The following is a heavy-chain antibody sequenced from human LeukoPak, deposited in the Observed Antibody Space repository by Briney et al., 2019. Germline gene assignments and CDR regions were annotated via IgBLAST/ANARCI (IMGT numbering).Heavy chain of an antibody. CDR1: GFTFSSYG. D-gene: IGHD3-10*01. CDR2: IWYDGSNK. Sequence: GRSLRLSCAASGFTFSSYGMHWVRQAPGKGLEWVAVIWYDGSNKYYADSVKGRFTISRDNSMNTLYLQMNSLRAEDTAVYYCARERSTMVRGVVFDYWGQGTLVTVSS. V-gene: IGHV3-33*01. CDR3: ARERSTMVRGVVFDY. J-gene: IGHJ4*02.